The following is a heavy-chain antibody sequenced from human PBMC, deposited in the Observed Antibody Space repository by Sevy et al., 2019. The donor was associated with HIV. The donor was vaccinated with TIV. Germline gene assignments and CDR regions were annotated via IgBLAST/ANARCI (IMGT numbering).Heavy chain of an antibody. CDR2: IKQDGSER. V-gene: IGHV3-7*01. J-gene: IGHJ6*03. CDR1: GFTFSSYW. Sequence: GGSLRLSCAASGFTFSSYWMSWVRQAPGKGLEWVANIKQDGSERYYEDSVKGRFTISRDNTKNSLYLQMNSLRVEDTAVYYCGRDSQNIVVVPAATINYYYSYYMDVWGKGTTVTVSS. D-gene: IGHD2-2*01. CDR3: GRDSQNIVVVPAATINYYYSYYMDV.